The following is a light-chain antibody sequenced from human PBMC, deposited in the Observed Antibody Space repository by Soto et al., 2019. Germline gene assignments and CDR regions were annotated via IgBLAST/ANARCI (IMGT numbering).Light chain of an antibody. CDR1: QSVSNK. CDR3: QQYNDWPLT. CDR2: GAS. Sequence: EIVMTQSPATLSVSPGDRATLSCRASQSVSNKLAWYQQKPGQTPRLLIYGASTRATGVAARFSGSGSGTEITLSISSLQSEDFAIYYCQQYNDWPLTFGGGTTVEIK. J-gene: IGKJ4*01. V-gene: IGKV3-15*01.